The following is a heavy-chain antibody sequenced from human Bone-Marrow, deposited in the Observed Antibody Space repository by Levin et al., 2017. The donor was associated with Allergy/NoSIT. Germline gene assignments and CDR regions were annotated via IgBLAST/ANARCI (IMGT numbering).Heavy chain of an antibody. Sequence: GGSLRLSCEASGFAFSRYSMMWVRQAPGKGLEWVSSINSSGDKKHHADALKGRLTISRDNIKNFLYLQMNSLGVEDTAVYYCVRLSWAWPIDCSGGSCRLWGQGTLVTVSS. CDR1: GFAFSRYS. CDR2: INSSGDKK. CDR3: VRLSWAWPIDCSGGSCRL. V-gene: IGHV3-21*06. D-gene: IGHD2-15*01. J-gene: IGHJ4*02.